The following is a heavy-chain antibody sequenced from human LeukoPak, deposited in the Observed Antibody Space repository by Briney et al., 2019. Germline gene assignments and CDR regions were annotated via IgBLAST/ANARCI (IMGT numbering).Heavy chain of an antibody. Sequence: PGGSLRLSCAASGFTFSNYDMHWVRQAPGKGLEWVAVIWHDGSNKYYADSVKGRFTISRDNSKNTLYLQMNSLRAEDTAVYYCARAGGSTVSHSDYWGQGTLVTVSS. V-gene: IGHV3-33*01. D-gene: IGHD4-17*01. CDR1: GFTFSNYD. CDR2: IWHDGSNK. J-gene: IGHJ4*02. CDR3: ARAGGSTVSHSDY.